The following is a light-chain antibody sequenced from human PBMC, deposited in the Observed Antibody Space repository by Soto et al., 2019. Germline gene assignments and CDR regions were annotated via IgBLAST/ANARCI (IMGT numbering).Light chain of an antibody. V-gene: IGKV3-11*01. CDR2: DAS. CDR1: QSVSSY. Sequence: EIVVTQSPATLSLSPGERATPSCRASQSVSSYLAWYQQKPGQAPRLLIYDASNRATGIPARFSGSGSGTDFTLTISSLEPEDFAVYYCQQRSNWPPWTFGQGTKVDI. CDR3: QQRSNWPPWT. J-gene: IGKJ1*01.